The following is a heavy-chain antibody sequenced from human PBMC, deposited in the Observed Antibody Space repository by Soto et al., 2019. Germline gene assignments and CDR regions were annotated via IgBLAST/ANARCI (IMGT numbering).Heavy chain of an antibody. CDR1: GGSISSSNYY. CDR3: ASCALLKYSYGPTDAFDI. J-gene: IGHJ3*02. Sequence: PAETLSLTCTVSGGSISSSNYYWGWLRQPSGKVQGWSVSIYYSASTYYNPSINSRVTISVDTSKNQFSLKLSSVTAADTAVYYCASCALLKYSYGPTDAFDIWGQGTMVTVSS. CDR2: IYYSAST. V-gene: IGHV4-39*01. D-gene: IGHD5-18*01.